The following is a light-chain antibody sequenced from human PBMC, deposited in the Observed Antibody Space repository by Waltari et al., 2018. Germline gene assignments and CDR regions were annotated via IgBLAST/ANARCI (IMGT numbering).Light chain of an antibody. J-gene: IGLJ3*02. V-gene: IGLV5-45*02. CDR2: YKSDPEK. CDR1: MGLNVGTYT. Sequence: QAVLTQPSSLSASPGASASLTCTLRMGLNVGTYTIYWYKQKSGSPPQYLLRYKSDPEKERGSGVPSRFSGSKVASANSGILFISGLQSEDEADYYCLIWHDTDWVFGGGTKLTVL. CDR3: LIWHDTDWV.